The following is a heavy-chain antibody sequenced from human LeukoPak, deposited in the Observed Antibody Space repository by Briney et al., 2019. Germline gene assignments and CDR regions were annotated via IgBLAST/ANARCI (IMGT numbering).Heavy chain of an antibody. CDR3: ARNHHPYYYGSGSPSLSNWFDP. CDR1: GFTFSSYW. D-gene: IGHD3-10*01. V-gene: IGHV3-7*01. J-gene: IGHJ5*02. Sequence: GGSLRLSCAASGFTFSSYWMSWVRQAPGKGLEWVANIKQDGSEKYYVDSVKGRFTISRDNAKNSLYLQMNSLRAEDTAVYYCARNHHPYYYGSGSPSLSNWFDPWGQGTLVTVSS. CDR2: IKQDGSEK.